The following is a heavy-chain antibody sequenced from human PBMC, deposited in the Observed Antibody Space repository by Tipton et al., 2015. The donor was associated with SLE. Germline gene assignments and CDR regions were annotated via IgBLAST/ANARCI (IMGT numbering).Heavy chain of an antibody. CDR1: GYIFTNHH. CDR3: ARSSGSYYVNYYFDLDV. Sequence: QSGAEVKKPGASVKVSCEASGYIFTNHHMHWVRQAPGQGLEWMGKINPNGGTTNYAQKFQGRVTMTRDTSTNTVYMELSSLKSEDTAVYSCARSSGSYYVNYYFDLDVWGQGTTVTVSS. CDR2: INPNGGTT. V-gene: IGHV1-46*01. D-gene: IGHD1-26*01. J-gene: IGHJ6*02.